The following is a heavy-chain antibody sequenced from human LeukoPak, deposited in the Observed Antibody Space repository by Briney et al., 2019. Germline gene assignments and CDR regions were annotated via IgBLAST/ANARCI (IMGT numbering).Heavy chain of an antibody. Sequence: GGSLRLSCVASGFTVSSYYMSWVRQAPAKGLECVSLLYTGGTTYYADSVEGRFTISRDDSKNTNYLQMNTLRAEDTAVYYCARGGVNHWIPKYWGRGSVVTVSS. J-gene: IGHJ4*02. CDR2: LYTGGTT. D-gene: IGHD1-1*01. CDR3: ARGGVNHWIPKY. CDR1: GFTVSSYY. V-gene: IGHV3-53*01.